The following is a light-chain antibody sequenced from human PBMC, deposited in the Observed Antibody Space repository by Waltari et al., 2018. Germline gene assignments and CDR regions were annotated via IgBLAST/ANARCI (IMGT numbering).Light chain of an antibody. V-gene: IGLV3-21*02. CDR2: DDS. CDR1: NIGSKS. J-gene: IGLJ2*01. Sequence: SYVLTQPPSVSVAPGQTARISCVGNNIGSKSVNWYQQKAGQAPVLVVYDDSARPSGIPERFYGSNSGNTATLTISRVEAGDEADYSCQLWDSSPVFGGGTKLTVL. CDR3: QLWDSSPV.